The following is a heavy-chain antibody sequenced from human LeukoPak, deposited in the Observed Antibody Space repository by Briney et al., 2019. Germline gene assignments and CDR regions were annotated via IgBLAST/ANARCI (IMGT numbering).Heavy chain of an antibody. Sequence: SETLSLTCAVYGRSFSGYYWSWIRQPPGKGLEWIGEINHSGSTNYNPSLKSRVTISVDTSKNQFSLKLSSVTAADTAVYYCARMGRIVVVPAANSHYYYGMDVWGKGTTVTVSS. V-gene: IGHV4-34*01. CDR1: GRSFSGYY. CDR2: INHSGST. CDR3: ARMGRIVVVPAANSHYYYGMDV. J-gene: IGHJ6*04. D-gene: IGHD2-2*01.